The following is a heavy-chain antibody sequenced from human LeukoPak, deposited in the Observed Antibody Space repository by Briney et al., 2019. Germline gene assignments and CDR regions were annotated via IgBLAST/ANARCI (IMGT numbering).Heavy chain of an antibody. D-gene: IGHD3-10*01. J-gene: IGHJ4*02. CDR2: INSDGRST. Sequence: GGSLRLSCAASGFTFSSYWMHWVRQAPGKGLVWVSRINSDGRSTSYADSVKGRFTISRDNAKNTLYQQMNSLRAEDTAVYYCARVRLGDLLVDYWGQGTLVTVSS. CDR1: GFTFSSYW. V-gene: IGHV3-74*01. CDR3: ARVRLGDLLVDY.